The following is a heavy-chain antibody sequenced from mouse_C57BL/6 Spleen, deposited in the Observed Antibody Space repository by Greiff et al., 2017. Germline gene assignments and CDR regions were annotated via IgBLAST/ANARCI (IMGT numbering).Heavy chain of an antibody. J-gene: IGHJ4*01. CDR3: TPIYYDYDGYAMDY. Sequence: EVKLMESGGGLVQPGGSMKLSCAASGFTFSDAWMDWVRQSPEQGLEWVAEIRNKANNHATYYAESVKGRFTISRDDTKSSVYLQMNSLRAEDTGIYYCTPIYYDYDGYAMDYWGQGTSVTVSS. D-gene: IGHD2-4*01. CDR2: IRNKANNHAT. CDR1: GFTFSDAW. V-gene: IGHV6-6*01.